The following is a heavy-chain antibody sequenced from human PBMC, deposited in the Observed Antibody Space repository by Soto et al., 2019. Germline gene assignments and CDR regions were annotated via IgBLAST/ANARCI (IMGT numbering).Heavy chain of an antibody. D-gene: IGHD6-13*01. J-gene: IGHJ4*02. CDR2: IIPILGIA. Sequence: SVKVSCKASGGTFSSYTISWVRQAPGQGLEWMGRIIPILGIANYAQKFQGRVTITADKSTSTAYMELSSLRSEDTAVYYCARGTAAGTGRFDYWGQGTLVTVSS. CDR1: GGTFSSYT. CDR3: ARGTAAGTGRFDY. V-gene: IGHV1-69*02.